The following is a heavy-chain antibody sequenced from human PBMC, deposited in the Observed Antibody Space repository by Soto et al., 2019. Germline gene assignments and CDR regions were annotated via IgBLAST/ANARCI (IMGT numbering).Heavy chain of an antibody. CDR1: GFTFGDYA. D-gene: IGHD6-13*01. CDR3: AKFGSAAVRDAFDI. V-gene: IGHV3-9*01. J-gene: IGHJ3*02. CDR2: ISWNSGNI. Sequence: EVQLVESGGGLVQPGRSLRLSCAASGFTFGDYAMHWVRQAPGKGLEWVSGISWNSGNIGYTDSVKGRFIISRDNRKTSLYLQMNSLRAEDTALYYCAKFGSAAVRDAFDIWGQGTMVTVSS.